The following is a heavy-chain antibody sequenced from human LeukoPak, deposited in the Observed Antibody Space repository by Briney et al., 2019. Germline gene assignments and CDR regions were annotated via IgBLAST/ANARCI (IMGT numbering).Heavy chain of an antibody. V-gene: IGHV4-31*03. CDR1: GGPISSGGYY. CDR3: ARGGPEDYGSGSYYNFDY. D-gene: IGHD3-10*01. Sequence: SETLSLTCTVSGGPISSGGYYWSWIRQHPGKGLEWIGYIYYSGSTYYNPSLKSRVTISVDTSKNQFSLKLSSVTAADTAVYYCARGGPEDYGSGSYYNFDYWGQGTLVTVSS. CDR2: IYYSGST. J-gene: IGHJ4*02.